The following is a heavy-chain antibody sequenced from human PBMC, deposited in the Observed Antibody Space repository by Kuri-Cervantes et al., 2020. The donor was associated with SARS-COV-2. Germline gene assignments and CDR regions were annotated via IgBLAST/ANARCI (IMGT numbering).Heavy chain of an antibody. V-gene: IGHV4-38-2*01. CDR1: GYSISSGYY. Sequence: GSLRLSCAVSGYSISSGYYWGWIRQPPGKGLERIGSIYHSGSTYYNPSLKSRVTISVDTSKNQFSLKLSSVTAADTAVYYCARLKRGSNWFDPWGQGTLVTVSS. J-gene: IGHJ5*02. CDR3: ARLKRGSNWFDP. CDR2: IYHSGST. D-gene: IGHD2-15*01.